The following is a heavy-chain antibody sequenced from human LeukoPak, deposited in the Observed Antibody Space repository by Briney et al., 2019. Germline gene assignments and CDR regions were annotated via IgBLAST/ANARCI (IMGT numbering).Heavy chain of an antibody. D-gene: IGHD6-25*01. V-gene: IGHV3-21*01. CDR3: ARDGSGFYLYYYMDV. J-gene: IGHJ6*03. Sequence: GGSLRLSCAASEFTFTDYSMTWVRQAPGKGLEWVSSISTVSTYKFYSDSVKGRFTISRDNAKNTLYLQMSSLTAEDTAVYYCARDGSGFYLYYYMDVWGRGTPVTVSS. CDR2: ISTVSTYK. CDR1: EFTFTDYS.